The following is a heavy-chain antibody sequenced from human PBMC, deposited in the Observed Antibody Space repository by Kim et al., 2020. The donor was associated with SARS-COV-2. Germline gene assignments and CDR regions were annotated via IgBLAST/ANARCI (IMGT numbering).Heavy chain of an antibody. Sequence: GESLKISCKGSGYRFTSYWIGWVRQMSGKGLEWMGIIYPGDSDTTYSPSFQGQVTISVDKSLSTAYLKWSSLEASDTAMYYCARRGGSSGYGMDTFDIWGQGTMVTVSS. CDR3: ARRGGSSGYGMDTFDI. CDR1: GYRFTSYW. CDR2: IYPGDSDT. D-gene: IGHD5-12*01. V-gene: IGHV5-51*01. J-gene: IGHJ3*02.